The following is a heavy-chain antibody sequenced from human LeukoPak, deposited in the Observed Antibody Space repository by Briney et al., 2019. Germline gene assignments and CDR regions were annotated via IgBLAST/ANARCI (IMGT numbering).Heavy chain of an antibody. CDR1: GYTFTNYG. Sequence: ASVKVSCKASGYTFTNYGISWVGQAPGQGLEWMGWISIYNGNTDYAQKLRGRVTMTTGTSTSTAYMELRSLRSDDTAVYYCARITYDFWSGYYMPDDPWGQGTLVTVSS. V-gene: IGHV1-18*01. D-gene: IGHD3-3*01. CDR2: ISIYNGNT. CDR3: ARITYDFWSGYYMPDDP. J-gene: IGHJ5*02.